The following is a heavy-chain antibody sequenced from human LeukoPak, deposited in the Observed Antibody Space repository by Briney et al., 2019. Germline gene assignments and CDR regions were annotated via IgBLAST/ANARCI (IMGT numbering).Heavy chain of an antibody. D-gene: IGHD3-16*01. CDR2: ISTDGSRI. V-gene: IGHV3-64*04. CDR1: GFTFRDSA. CDR3: AKDKVWGSYS. Sequence: PGGSLRLSCAASGFTFRDSAMYWVRQAPGKGLEYVSVISTDGSRIYYADSVKGRFTISRDNSKNTLYLQMNSLRAEDTAVYYCAKDKVWGSYSWGQGTLVTVSS. J-gene: IGHJ4*02.